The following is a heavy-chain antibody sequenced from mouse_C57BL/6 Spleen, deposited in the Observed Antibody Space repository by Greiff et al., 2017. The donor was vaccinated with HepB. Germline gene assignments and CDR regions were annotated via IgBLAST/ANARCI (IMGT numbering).Heavy chain of an antibody. CDR1: GYTFTSYG. V-gene: IGHV1-81*01. Sequence: QVQLQQSGAELARPGASVKLSCKASGYTFTSYGISWVKQRTGQGLEWIGEIYPRSGNTYYNEKFKGKATLTADKSSSTAYMELRSLTSEDSAVYFCARVLDGYYALDYWGRGTTLTVSS. J-gene: IGHJ2*01. CDR2: IYPRSGNT. CDR3: ARVLDGYYALDY. D-gene: IGHD2-3*01.